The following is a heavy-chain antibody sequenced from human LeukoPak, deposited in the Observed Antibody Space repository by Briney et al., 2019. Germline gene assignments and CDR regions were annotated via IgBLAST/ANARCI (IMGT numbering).Heavy chain of an antibody. CDR1: GFTFSSYW. D-gene: IGHD3-10*01. CDR2: INSDGSST. V-gene: IGHV3-74*01. CDR3: ARDPPSPAYGSGSSYYFDY. J-gene: IGHJ4*02. Sequence: GSLRLSCAASGFTFSSYWMHWVRQAPGKGLVWVSRINSDGSSTSYADSVKGRFTISRDNAKNTLYLQMNSLRAEDTAVYYCARDPPSPAYGSGSSYYFDYWGQGTLVTVSS.